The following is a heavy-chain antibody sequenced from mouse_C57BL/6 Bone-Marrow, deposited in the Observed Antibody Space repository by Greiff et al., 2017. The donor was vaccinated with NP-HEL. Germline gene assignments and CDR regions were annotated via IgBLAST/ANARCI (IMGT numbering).Heavy chain of an antibody. CDR1: GFTFSSYA. Sequence: EVQRVESGEGLVKPGGSPKLSCAASGFTFSSYAMSWVRQTPEKRLEWVAYISSGGDYIYYADTVKGRFTISRDNARNTLYLQMSSLKSEDTAMYYCTRDPKLHYYAMDYWGQGTSVTVSS. V-gene: IGHV5-9-1*02. CDR3: TRDPKLHYYAMDY. CDR2: ISSGGDYI. J-gene: IGHJ4*01.